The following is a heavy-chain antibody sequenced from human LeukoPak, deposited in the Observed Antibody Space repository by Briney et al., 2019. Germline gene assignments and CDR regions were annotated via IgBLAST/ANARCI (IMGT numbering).Heavy chain of an antibody. J-gene: IGHJ6*03. Sequence: ASVKVSCKASGYTFTSYGISWVRQAPGQGLEWMGWISAYNGNTNYAQKLQGRVTMTTDTSTSTAYMGLRSLRSDDTAVYYCARDVSSSDPFDYYYYMDVWGKGTTVTVSS. CDR3: ARDVSSSDPFDYYYYMDV. V-gene: IGHV1-18*01. CDR2: ISAYNGNT. CDR1: GYTFTSYG. D-gene: IGHD6-6*01.